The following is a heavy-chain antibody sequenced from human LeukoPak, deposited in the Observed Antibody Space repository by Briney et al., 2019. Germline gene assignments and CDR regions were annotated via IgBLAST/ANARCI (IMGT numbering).Heavy chain of an antibody. D-gene: IGHD2-21*02. Sequence: TGGSLRLSCAASGFTFSSYAMSWVRQAPGKGLEWVSAISGSGGSTYYADSVRGRFTISRDNSKNTLYLQMNSLRAEDTAVYYCAKDRWYCGGDCYPGAFDIWGQGTMVTVSS. J-gene: IGHJ3*02. CDR3: AKDRWYCGGDCYPGAFDI. CDR1: GFTFSSYA. CDR2: ISGSGGST. V-gene: IGHV3-23*01.